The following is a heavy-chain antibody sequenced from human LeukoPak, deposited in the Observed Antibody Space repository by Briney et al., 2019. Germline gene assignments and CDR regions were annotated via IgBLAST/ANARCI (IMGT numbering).Heavy chain of an antibody. CDR3: ARDLVAAAGTIDRFDP. CDR1: GGSISGYY. D-gene: IGHD6-13*01. Sequence: PSETLSLTCTVSGGSISGYYWSWIRQPAGKGLEWIGRIYTSGSTNYNPSLKSRVTMSVDTSKNQFSLKLSSVTAADTAVYYCARDLVAAAGTIDRFDPWGQGTLVTVSS. CDR2: IYTSGST. V-gene: IGHV4-4*07. J-gene: IGHJ5*02.